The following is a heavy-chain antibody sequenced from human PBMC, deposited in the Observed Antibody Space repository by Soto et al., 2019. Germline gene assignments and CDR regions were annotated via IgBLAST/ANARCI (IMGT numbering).Heavy chain of an antibody. CDR3: ARRHTVTAFDY. CDR2: IYYSGST. V-gene: IGHV4-39*01. CDR1: GGSISSSRYY. J-gene: IGHJ4*02. D-gene: IGHD4-17*01. Sequence: SETLSLTCTVSGGSISSSRYYWGWIRQPPGKGLEWIGSIYYSGSTYYNPSLKSRVTISVDTSKNQFSLKLSSVTAADTAVYYCARRHTVTAFDYWGQGTLVTGSS.